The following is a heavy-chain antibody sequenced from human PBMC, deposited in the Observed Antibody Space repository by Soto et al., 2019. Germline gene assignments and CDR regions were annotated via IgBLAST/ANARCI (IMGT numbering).Heavy chain of an antibody. Sequence: QVQLVQSGAEVKKPGSSVKVSCKASGGTFSSYSINWVRRPPGQGLEWMGEIIPISGTANYAQKFQGRVTITADESTGPAYMKLSSLTSEDTAVYYCASDGGRHSGGIDYWGQGTLVTVSS. J-gene: IGHJ4*02. CDR1: GGTFSSYS. V-gene: IGHV1-69*01. CDR3: ASDGGRHSGGIDY. D-gene: IGHD1-26*01. CDR2: IIPISGTA.